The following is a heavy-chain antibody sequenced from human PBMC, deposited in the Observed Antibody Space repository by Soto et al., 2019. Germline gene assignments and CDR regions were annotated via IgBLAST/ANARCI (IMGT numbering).Heavy chain of an antibody. CDR3: AKVAKSRVVIEYFDY. D-gene: IGHD3-3*01. J-gene: IGHJ4*02. CDR1: GFTFANYG. Sequence: QPGGSLRLSCGTSGFTFANYGMGWVRQAPGRGLGWVSGISSSGGRTYYADSVKGRFTISRDNSKNTLFLQMNSLRAEDTAVYYCAKVAKSRVVIEYFDYWGQGSLVTVSS. CDR2: ISSSGGRT. V-gene: IGHV3-23*01.